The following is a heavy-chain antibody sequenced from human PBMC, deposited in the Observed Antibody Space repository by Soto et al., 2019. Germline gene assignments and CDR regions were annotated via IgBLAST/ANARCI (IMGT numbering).Heavy chain of an antibody. J-gene: IGHJ6*02. CDR3: AGHLRNSDGMDV. D-gene: IGHD3-10*01. CDR2: IDPSDSYT. CDR1: GYSFTSYW. Sequence: GESLKISCKGSGYSFTSYWISWVRQMPGKGLEWMGRIDPSDSYTNYSPSFQGHVTISADKSISTAYLQWSSLKASDTAMYYGAGHLRNSDGMDVWGQGTTVTVSS. V-gene: IGHV5-10-1*01.